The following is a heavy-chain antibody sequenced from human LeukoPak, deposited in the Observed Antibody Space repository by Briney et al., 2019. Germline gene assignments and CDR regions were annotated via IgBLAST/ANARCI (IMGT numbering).Heavy chain of an antibody. V-gene: IGHV1-3*04. D-gene: IGHD1-26*01. Sequence: GASVKVSCKASGYTFTDYAMHWVRQAPGERLEWMGWINTGKGNTKYSQKFQGRVTITMDTSTSTAYMELRSLRSDDTAVYYCARDLARRIVGATPAYWGQGTLVTVSS. CDR1: GYTFTDYA. J-gene: IGHJ4*02. CDR3: ARDLARRIVGATPAY. CDR2: INTGKGNT.